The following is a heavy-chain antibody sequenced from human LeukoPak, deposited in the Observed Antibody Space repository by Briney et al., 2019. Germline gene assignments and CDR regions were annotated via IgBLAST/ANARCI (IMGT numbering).Heavy chain of an antibody. V-gene: IGHV3-73*01. CDR2: IRSKPNNYAT. CDR1: GFTFSGAA. D-gene: IGHD6-13*01. Sequence: GGSLKLSCAASGFTFSGAAMHWVRQASGKGPEWVGHIRSKPNNYATAYAASVKGRFTISRDDSKNTAYLQMNSLKIEDTAVYYCTRPLGAAAGTYFDPWGQGTLVTVSS. CDR3: TRPLGAAAGTYFDP. J-gene: IGHJ5*02.